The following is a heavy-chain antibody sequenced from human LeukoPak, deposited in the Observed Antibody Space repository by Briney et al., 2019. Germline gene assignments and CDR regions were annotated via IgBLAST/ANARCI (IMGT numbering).Heavy chain of an antibody. D-gene: IGHD1-26*01. Sequence: GSSLKISCKGSGSSFTSYWIGWVRQMPGKGLEWMGIIYPGDSDTRYSTSFQGQVTISADTSISTAYLQWSSLKASDTAMYYCARRSSGSYSVGGYYYYMDVWGKGTTVTVSS. CDR2: IYPGDSDT. CDR1: GSSFTSYW. J-gene: IGHJ6*03. V-gene: IGHV5-51*01. CDR3: ARRSSGSYSVGGYYYYMDV.